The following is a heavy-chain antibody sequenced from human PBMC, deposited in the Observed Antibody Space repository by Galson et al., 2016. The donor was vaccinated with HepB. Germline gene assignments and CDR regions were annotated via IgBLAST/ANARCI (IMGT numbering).Heavy chain of an antibody. V-gene: IGHV3-72*01. CDR3: ARDIGGFHYDSTGEYADHDAFDV. Sequence: SLRLSCAASGFAFNDHYMDWVRQAPGKGLEWVGRVRNKANSYTTEYATSLKGRFTISRDDSKNSIYLQMNSLKTEDTAVYYCARDIGGFHYDSTGEYADHDAFDVWGQGTMVTVSS. CDR1: GFAFNDHY. D-gene: IGHD3-22*01. J-gene: IGHJ3*01. CDR2: VRNKANSYTT.